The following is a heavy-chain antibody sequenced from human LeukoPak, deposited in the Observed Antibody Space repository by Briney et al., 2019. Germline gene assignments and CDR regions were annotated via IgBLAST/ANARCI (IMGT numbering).Heavy chain of an antibody. CDR2: IYYSGST. CDR1: GGSFSGYY. Sequence: SETLSLTCAVYGGSFSGYYWSWIRQPPGKGLEWIGYIYYSGSTNYNPSLKSRVTISVDTSKNQFSLKLSSVTAADTAVYYCARSPIPYGDYYYFDYWGQGTLVTVSS. D-gene: IGHD4-17*01. J-gene: IGHJ4*02. CDR3: ARSPIPYGDYYYFDY. V-gene: IGHV4-59*01.